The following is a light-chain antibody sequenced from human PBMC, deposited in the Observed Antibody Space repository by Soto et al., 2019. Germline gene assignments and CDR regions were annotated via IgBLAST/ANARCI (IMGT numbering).Light chain of an antibody. Sequence: QTVVTQEPSFSVSPGRPVTLTCGLSSGSVSTNYYPSWYQQTPGQAPRTLIYNTNIRSFGVPDRFSGSILGNKAALTITGAQADDESDYYCVLYMGSGTWVFGGGTKVTVL. V-gene: IGLV8-61*01. CDR1: SGSVSTNYY. CDR2: NTN. CDR3: VLYMGSGTWV. J-gene: IGLJ3*02.